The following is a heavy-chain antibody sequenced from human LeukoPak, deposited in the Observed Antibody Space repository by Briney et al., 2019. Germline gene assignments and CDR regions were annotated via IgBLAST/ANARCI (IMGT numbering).Heavy chain of an antibody. V-gene: IGHV1-18*01. Sequence: ASVKVSCKASGYIFISYGISWVRQAPGQGLEWMGWISAFNGDTNYAQKFQGRVSMTTDTSTTTAYMELRNLRSDDTAVYYCARGSAPHHSGSYTPCDYWGQGTLVTVSS. CDR2: ISAFNGDT. CDR3: ARGSAPHHSGSYTPCDY. D-gene: IGHD3-10*01. J-gene: IGHJ4*02. CDR1: GYIFISYG.